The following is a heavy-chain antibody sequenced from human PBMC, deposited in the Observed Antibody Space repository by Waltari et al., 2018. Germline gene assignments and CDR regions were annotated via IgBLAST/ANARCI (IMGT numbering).Heavy chain of an antibody. Sequence: DVQLAESGGGLVQPGRSLRLSCTTSGFPFVDYSFHWVRQAPGQGLEWVGFIRSKAYGETTDYAASVRGRFTISRDDSKSIAYLQMNSLKTEDTAIYFCARDLMYGEHPLFDRWGQGTLVTVSS. D-gene: IGHD4-17*01. V-gene: IGHV3-49*04. CDR1: GFPFVDYS. CDR2: IRSKAYGETT. CDR3: ARDLMYGEHPLFDR. J-gene: IGHJ5*02.